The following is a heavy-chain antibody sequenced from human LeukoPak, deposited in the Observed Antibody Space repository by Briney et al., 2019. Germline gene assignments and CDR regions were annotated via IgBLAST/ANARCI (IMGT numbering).Heavy chain of an antibody. V-gene: IGHV3-23*01. D-gene: IGHD6-13*01. Sequence: GGSLRLSCAASGFTFSSYAMSWVRQAPGKGLEWGSAISGSGGSTYYADSVKGRFTISRDNSKNTLYLQMNSLRAEDTAVYYCAKKPSSSSLSAGYYFDYWGQGTLVTVSS. CDR1: GFTFSSYA. J-gene: IGHJ4*02. CDR3: AKKPSSSSLSAGYYFDY. CDR2: ISGSGGST.